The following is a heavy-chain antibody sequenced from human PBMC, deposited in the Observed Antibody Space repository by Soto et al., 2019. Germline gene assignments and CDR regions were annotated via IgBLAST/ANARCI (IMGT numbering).Heavy chain of an antibody. D-gene: IGHD2-15*01. CDR2: IYYSGST. Sequence: PSETLSLTCTVSGGSISSYYWSWIRQPPGKGLEWIGYIYYSGSTNYNPSLKSRVTISVDTSRNQFSLKLSSVTAADTAVYYCARDNQGSYYYYDMDVWGQGTTVTVSS. CDR1: GGSISSYY. J-gene: IGHJ6*02. CDR3: ARDNQGSYYYYDMDV. V-gene: IGHV4-59*01.